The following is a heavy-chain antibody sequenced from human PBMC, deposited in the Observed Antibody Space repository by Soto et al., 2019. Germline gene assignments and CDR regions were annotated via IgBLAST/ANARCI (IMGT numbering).Heavy chain of an antibody. CDR1: GFTFSSYA. Sequence: GGSLRLSCAASGFTFSSYAMHWVRQAPGKGLEWVAVISYDGSNKYYADSVKGRFTISRDNSKNTLYLQMDSLRAEDTAVYYCARDDGILKQWLEGNYYYGMDVWGQGTTVTVSS. V-gene: IGHV3-30-3*01. J-gene: IGHJ6*02. D-gene: IGHD6-19*01. CDR3: ARDDGILKQWLEGNYYYGMDV. CDR2: ISYDGSNK.